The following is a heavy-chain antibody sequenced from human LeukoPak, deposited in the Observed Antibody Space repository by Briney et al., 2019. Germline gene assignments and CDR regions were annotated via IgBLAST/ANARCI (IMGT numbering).Heavy chain of an antibody. Sequence: GGSLRLSCAASGFTFSSYEMNWVRQAPGKGLEWVSYISSSGSTIYYADSVKGRFTISRDNAKNSLYLQMNSLRAEDTAVYYCAREREQQLAFDYWGQGTLVTVSS. V-gene: IGHV3-48*03. CDR3: AREREQQLAFDY. CDR1: GFTFSSYE. J-gene: IGHJ4*02. D-gene: IGHD6-13*01. CDR2: ISSSGSTI.